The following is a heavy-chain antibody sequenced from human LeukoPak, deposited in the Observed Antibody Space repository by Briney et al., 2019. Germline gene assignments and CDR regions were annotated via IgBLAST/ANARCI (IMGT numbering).Heavy chain of an antibody. Sequence: GGSLRLSCAAFGFTFTNYAMNWVRQAPGKGLEWVSAISGSGGSSSYADSVRGRFTISRDNSNNMLYLQMNSLRAEDTAVYYCAKPLRDAGSFNYPYFDFWGQGTLVTVSS. CDR2: ISGSGGSS. CDR1: GFTFTNYA. D-gene: IGHD5-24*01. J-gene: IGHJ4*02. V-gene: IGHV3-23*01. CDR3: AKPLRDAGSFNYPYFDF.